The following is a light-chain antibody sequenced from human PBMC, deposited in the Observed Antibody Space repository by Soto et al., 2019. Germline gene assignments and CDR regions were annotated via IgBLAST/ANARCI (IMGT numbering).Light chain of an antibody. V-gene: IGKV3-20*01. CDR2: GAS. CDR1: HSVASTY. Sequence: EIVLTQSPATLSLSPGAGATLSCRASHSVASTYLAWYQQKPGLAPRLIIYGASNRASGTPDRFSGGGSGTDFTLTIRRLEPEDFAVYYCQQYGSSSFTFGQGTKLEIK. J-gene: IGKJ2*01. CDR3: QQYGSSSFT.